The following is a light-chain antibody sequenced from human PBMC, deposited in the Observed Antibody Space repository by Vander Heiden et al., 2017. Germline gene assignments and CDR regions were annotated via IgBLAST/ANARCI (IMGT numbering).Light chain of an antibody. J-gene: IGKJ4*01. Sequence: DIVMTQSPDSLAVSLGERATINCKSSQSVLYSSNNKNYLAWYQQKPGQPPKLLIYWASTRESGVPDRFSGSGSGTDFTLTISSLQAEDVAVYYCQQYYSTPITLGGGTKVKIK. V-gene: IGKV4-1*01. CDR2: WAS. CDR1: QSVLYSSNNKNY. CDR3: QQYYSTPIT.